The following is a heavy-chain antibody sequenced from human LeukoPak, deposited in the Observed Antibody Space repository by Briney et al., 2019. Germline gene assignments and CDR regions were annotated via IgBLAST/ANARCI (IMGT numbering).Heavy chain of an antibody. D-gene: IGHD3-3*01. Sequence: SETLSLTCTVSGGSISSSSYYWGWIRQPPGKGLEWTGSIYYSGSTYYNPSLKSRVTISVDTSKNQFSLKLSSVTAADTAVYYCARRGYDFWSGYYGVWGQGTLVTVSS. V-gene: IGHV4-39*01. J-gene: IGHJ4*02. CDR2: IYYSGST. CDR1: GGSISSSSYY. CDR3: ARRGYDFWSGYYGV.